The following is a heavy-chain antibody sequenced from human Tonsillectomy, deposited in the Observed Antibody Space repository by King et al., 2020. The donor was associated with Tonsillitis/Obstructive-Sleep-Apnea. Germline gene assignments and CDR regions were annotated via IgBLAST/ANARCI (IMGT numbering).Heavy chain of an antibody. CDR2: INSDGSST. J-gene: IGHJ6*03. CDR3: ARDGRIAARSSYYYYMDV. V-gene: IGHV3-74*01. CDR1: GFTFSIYW. Sequence: EVQLVESGGGLVQPGGSLRLSCAASGFTFSIYWMHWVRQAPGKGLVWVSRINSDGSSTIYADSVKGRFTISKDNAKNTLYLQMNSLRAEDTAVYYCARDGRIAARSSYYYYMDVWGKGTTVTVSS. D-gene: IGHD6-6*01.